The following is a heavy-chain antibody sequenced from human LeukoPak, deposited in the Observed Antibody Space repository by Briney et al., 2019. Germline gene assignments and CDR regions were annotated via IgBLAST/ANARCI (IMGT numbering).Heavy chain of an antibody. CDR2: INHNGST. J-gene: IGHJ2*01. CDR3: ARRRQYDSSLFWNFDL. V-gene: IGHV4-34*01. CDR1: GGSFSGYY. D-gene: IGHD6-6*01. Sequence: SETLSLTCAVYGGSFSGYYWSWIRQSPGKGLEWIGEINHNGSTNYNPSLKSRVTISVDTSKNQFSLKLNSVTAADTAVYYCARRRQYDSSLFWNFDLWGRGTLVTVSS.